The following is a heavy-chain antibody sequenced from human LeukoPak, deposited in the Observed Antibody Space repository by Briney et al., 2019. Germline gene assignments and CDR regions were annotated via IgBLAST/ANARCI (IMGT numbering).Heavy chain of an antibody. J-gene: IGHJ4*02. CDR3: ASRVDTTLV. CDR2: MQSDGINK. D-gene: IGHD1-1*01. V-gene: IGHV3-30*02. Sequence: PGGSLRLSCVASGLTFSHYGMYWVRQAPGKGLEWVAYMQSDGINKHYGDSVKGRFTISRDNSKNTLYLQMNSLRGEDTAVYFCASRVDTTLVWGQGTLVTVSS. CDR1: GLTFSHYG.